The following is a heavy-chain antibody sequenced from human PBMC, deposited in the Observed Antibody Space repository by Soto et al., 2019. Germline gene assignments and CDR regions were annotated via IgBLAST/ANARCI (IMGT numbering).Heavy chain of an antibody. CDR1: GFTFSSYA. CDR2: ISGSGGST. J-gene: IGHJ4*02. CDR3: AKGSTYSSGWYQFDY. Sequence: PGESLKISCAAAGFTFSSYAMSWVRQAPGKGLEWVSAISGSGGSTYYADSVKGRFTISRDNSKNTLCLQMNSLRAEDTAVYYCAKGSTYSSGWYQFDYWGQGTLVTVSS. D-gene: IGHD6-19*01. V-gene: IGHV3-23*01.